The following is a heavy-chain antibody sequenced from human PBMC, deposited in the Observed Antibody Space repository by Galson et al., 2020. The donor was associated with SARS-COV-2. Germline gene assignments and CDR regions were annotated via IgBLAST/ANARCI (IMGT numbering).Heavy chain of an antibody. D-gene: IGHD2-15*01. CDR1: GFSFNIYS. V-gene: IGHV3-48*04. CDR2: VSVGSTRI. Sequence: GGSLRLSCAASGFSFNIYSMNWLRQAPGKGLEWLSYVSVGSTRIYYADSVRGRFTISRDDAKNSLYLQMNSLRAEDTAVYYCARDRCGSSCSRGIGWFDPWGQGTLVTVSS. CDR3: ARDRCGSSCSRGIGWFDP. J-gene: IGHJ5*02.